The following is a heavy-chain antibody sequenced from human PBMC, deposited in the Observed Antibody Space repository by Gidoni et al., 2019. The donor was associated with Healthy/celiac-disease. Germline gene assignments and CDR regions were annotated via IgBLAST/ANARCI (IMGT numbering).Heavy chain of an antibody. D-gene: IGHD6-19*01. CDR2: IYYSGST. CDR3: ARQVAGTVDFQH. V-gene: IGHV4-39*01. CDR1: GGSISSSSYY. Sequence: QLQLQASGPGLVKPSETLSLPCTVSGGSISSSSYYWGWIRQPPGKGLEWIGSIYYSGSTYYNPSLKSRVTISVDTSKNQFSLKLSSVTAADTAVYYCARQVAGTVDFQHWGQGTLVTVSS. J-gene: IGHJ1*01.